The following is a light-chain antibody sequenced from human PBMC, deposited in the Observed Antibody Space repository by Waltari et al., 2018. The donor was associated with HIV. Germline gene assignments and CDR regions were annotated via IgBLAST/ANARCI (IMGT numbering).Light chain of an antibody. CDR2: GTS. Sequence: EVIMTQSPASLSVSPGERATVFCRASESINNNLVWYQHKRGQPPSLLIYGTSTRATGTPPRFTGSGSGTNFTLIISSLQSEDLAVYYCQQYSKWPRTFGQGTKVEIK. V-gene: IGKV3-15*01. CDR1: ESINNN. CDR3: QQYSKWPRT. J-gene: IGKJ1*01.